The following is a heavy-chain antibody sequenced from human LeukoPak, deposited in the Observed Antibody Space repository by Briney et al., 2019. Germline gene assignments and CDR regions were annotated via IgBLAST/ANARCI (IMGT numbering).Heavy chain of an antibody. CDR1: GFTFSRYG. Sequence: GGSLRLSCAVSGFTFSRYGMHWVRQAPGKGLEWVAFIRYDGSNQHYADSVKGRFTISRDNSKNTLYLQMNSLSDEDAALYYCAKDRYYYEGSGYCFESWGQGTLVTVSS. CDR2: IRYDGSNQ. D-gene: IGHD3-22*01. V-gene: IGHV3-30*02. J-gene: IGHJ4*02. CDR3: AKDRYYYEGSGYCFES.